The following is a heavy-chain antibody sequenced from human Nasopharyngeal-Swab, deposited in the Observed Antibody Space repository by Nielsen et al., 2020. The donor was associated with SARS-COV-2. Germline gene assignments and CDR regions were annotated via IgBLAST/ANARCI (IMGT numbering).Heavy chain of an antibody. CDR3: ARGRRGSSWDLNWFDP. CDR1: GGSISSYY. V-gene: IGHV4-59*01. Sequence: SETLSLTCTVSGGSISSYYWSWIRQPPGKGLEWIGYIYYSGSTNYNPSLESRVTISVDTSKNQFSLKLSSVTAADTAVYYCARGRRGSSWDLNWFDPWGQGTLVTVSS. J-gene: IGHJ5*02. CDR2: IYYSGST. D-gene: IGHD6-13*01.